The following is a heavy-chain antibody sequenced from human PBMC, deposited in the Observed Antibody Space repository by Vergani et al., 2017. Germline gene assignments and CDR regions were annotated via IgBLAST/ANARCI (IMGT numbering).Heavy chain of an antibody. V-gene: IGHV3-23*04. Sequence: EVQVVESGGGLVQPGGSLRLSCAASGFTFIMHAMSWVRQAPGQGLEWVSTLSASDRRTHYADSVKGRFTISRDNSKNTLFLHMNSLRPEDTAVYYCAKVGRSEVAGTFGAFDFWGQGTMVTVSS. J-gene: IGHJ3*01. CDR3: AKVGRSEVAGTFGAFDF. CDR1: GFTFIMHA. D-gene: IGHD6-19*01. CDR2: LSASDRRT.